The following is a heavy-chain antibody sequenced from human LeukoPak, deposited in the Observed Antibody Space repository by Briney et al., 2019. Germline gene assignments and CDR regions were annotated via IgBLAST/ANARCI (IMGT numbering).Heavy chain of an antibody. CDR3: ARGHFALDN. J-gene: IGHJ4*02. Sequence: PGGSLRLSCAASGFTFSSYVMSWVRQAPGKGLEWVSAISSTGSSTYYAGSVKGRFTISRDNAGNSLYLQMNSLRAEDTAVYDCARGHFALDNWGQGTLVTVSS. CDR1: GFTFSSYV. V-gene: IGHV3-23*01. CDR2: ISSTGSST.